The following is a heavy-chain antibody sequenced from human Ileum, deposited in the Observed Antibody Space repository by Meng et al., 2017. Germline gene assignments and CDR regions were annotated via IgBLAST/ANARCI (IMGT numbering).Heavy chain of an antibody. V-gene: IGHV6-1*01. CDR1: GGSVSSNIAA. J-gene: IGHJ4*02. CDR2: TYYRSKWYS. CDR3: ASGSGSLDY. Sequence: QVQLSQSGPGLVKPSQTLSLTGAVSGGSVSSNIAAWNWIRQSPLRGLEWLGRTYYRSKWYSEYAVSVKSRISITPDTSKNQFSLQMNSVTPEDTAVYYCASGSGSLDYWGPGTLVTVSS. D-gene: IGHD3-3*01.